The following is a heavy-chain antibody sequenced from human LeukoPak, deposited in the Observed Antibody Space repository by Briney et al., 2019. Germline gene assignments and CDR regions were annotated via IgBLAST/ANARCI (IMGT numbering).Heavy chain of an antibody. CDR1: GFTFDDYA. CDR3: AKDTGAGPRGIGY. D-gene: IGHD1-14*01. CDR2: ISWNSGSI. Sequence: GRSLRLSCAASGFTFDDYAMHWVRQAPGKGLEWVSGISWNSGSIGYADSVKGRFTISRDNAKNSLYLQMNSLRAEDTALYYCAKDTGAGPRGIGYWGQGTLVTVSS. J-gene: IGHJ4*02. V-gene: IGHV3-9*01.